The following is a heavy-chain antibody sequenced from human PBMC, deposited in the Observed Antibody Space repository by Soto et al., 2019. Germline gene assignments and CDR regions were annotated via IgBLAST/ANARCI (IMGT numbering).Heavy chain of an antibody. Sequence: PGGSLRLSCAASGFTFSSYAMSWVRQAPGKGLEWVSAISGSGGSTYYADSVKGRFTISRDNSKNTLYLQMNSLRAEDTAVYYCARNQPYRTGYSSXXXXXXTXXXXXGXXTLVTXXS. D-gene: IGHD6-13*01. CDR3: ARNQPYRTGYSSXXXXXXTXXXX. CDR2: ISGSGGST. CDR1: GFTFSSYA. V-gene: IGHV3-23*01. J-gene: IGHJ4*02.